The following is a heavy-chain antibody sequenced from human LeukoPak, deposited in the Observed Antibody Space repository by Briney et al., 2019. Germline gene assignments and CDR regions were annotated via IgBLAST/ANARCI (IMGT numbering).Heavy chain of an antibody. Sequence: SETLSLTCAVYGGSFSGYYWSWIRRPPGKGLEWIGEINHSGSTNYNPSLKSRVTISVDTSKNQFSLKLSPVTAADTAVYYCARLLSGWYLLPYFDYWGQGTLVTVSS. D-gene: IGHD6-19*01. CDR1: GGSFSGYY. CDR3: ARLLSGWYLLPYFDY. V-gene: IGHV4-34*01. CDR2: INHSGST. J-gene: IGHJ4*02.